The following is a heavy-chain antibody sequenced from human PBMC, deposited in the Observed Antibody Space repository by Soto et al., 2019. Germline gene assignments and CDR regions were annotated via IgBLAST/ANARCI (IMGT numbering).Heavy chain of an antibody. CDR1: GGTFSSYA. V-gene: IGHV1-69*01. D-gene: IGHD5-18*01. J-gene: IGHJ4*02. CDR2: IIPIFGTA. Sequence: QVQLVQSGAEVKKPGSLVKVSCKASGGTFSSYAISWVRQAPGQGLEWMGGIIPIFGTANYAQKFQGRVTITADESTSTAYMELSSLRSEDTAVYYCARSPTEYSYGFGYYFDYWGQGTLVTVSS. CDR3: ARSPTEYSYGFGYYFDY.